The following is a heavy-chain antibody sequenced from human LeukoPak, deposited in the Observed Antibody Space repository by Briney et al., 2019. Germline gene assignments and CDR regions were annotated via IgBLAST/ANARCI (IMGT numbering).Heavy chain of an antibody. J-gene: IGHJ5*02. CDR3: ARATVTHHDIVVEPAANNWFDP. CDR2: ISYDGSNK. V-gene: IGHV3-30-3*01. CDR1: GFTFSSYA. Sequence: PGRSLRLSCAASGFTFSSYAMHWVRQAPGKGLEWVAVISYDGSNKYYADSVKGRFTISRDNSKNTLYLQMNRPRAEDTAVYYCARATVTHHDIVVEPAANNWFDPWGQGTLVTVSS. D-gene: IGHD2-2*01.